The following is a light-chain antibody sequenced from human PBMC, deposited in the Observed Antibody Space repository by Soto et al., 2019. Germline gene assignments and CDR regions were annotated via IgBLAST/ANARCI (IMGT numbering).Light chain of an antibody. J-gene: IGLJ3*02. CDR3: ASYTTSRLWV. CDR2: EVS. Sequence: QSALTQPASVSGSPGQSITISCTGTSGDVGGYNFVSWFQQHPGKAPKLIIFEVSNRPSGVSNRFSGSKSGNTASLTISGLQAEDEADYYCASYTTSRLWVFGGGTKVTVL. CDR1: SGDVGGYNF. V-gene: IGLV2-14*01.